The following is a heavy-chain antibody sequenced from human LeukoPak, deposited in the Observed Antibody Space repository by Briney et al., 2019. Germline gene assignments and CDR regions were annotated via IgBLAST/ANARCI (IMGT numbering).Heavy chain of an antibody. CDR3: ARDHRSSFLLVDGYYYYYYGMDV. CDR2: IYYSGST. Sequence: SETLSLTCAVSGGSISSYYWSWIRQPPGKGLEWIGYIYYSGSTNYNPSLKSRVTISVDTSKNQFSLKLSSVTAADTAVYYCARDHRSSFLLVDGYYYYYYGMDVWGQGTTVTVSS. J-gene: IGHJ6*02. V-gene: IGHV4-59*01. CDR1: GGSISSYY. D-gene: IGHD2-2*01.